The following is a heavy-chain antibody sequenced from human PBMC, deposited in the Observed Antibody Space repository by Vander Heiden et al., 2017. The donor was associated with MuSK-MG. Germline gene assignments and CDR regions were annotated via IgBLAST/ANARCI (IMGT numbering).Heavy chain of an antibody. Sequence: QLQLQESGPGLVKPSETLSLTCTVSGGSISSSRYYWGWIRQPPGKGLEWIGSIYYSGRTYYNPSLKSRVTISVDTSKNQFALKLSSVTAADTAVYYCARLYDFRDPWGQGTLVTVSS. CDR2: IYYSGRT. V-gene: IGHV4-39*01. D-gene: IGHD3-3*01. CDR3: ARLYDFRDP. J-gene: IGHJ5*02. CDR1: GGSISSSRYY.